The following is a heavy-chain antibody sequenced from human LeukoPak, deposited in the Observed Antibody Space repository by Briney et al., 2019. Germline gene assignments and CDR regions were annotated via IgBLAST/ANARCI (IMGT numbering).Heavy chain of an antibody. CDR3: ARGGLVRGTINSLIAFDV. CDR1: GDSVSNTAAG. J-gene: IGHJ3*01. V-gene: IGHV6-1*01. D-gene: IGHD3-10*01. Sequence: SQTLSLTCVISGDSVSNTAAGWSWIRQSPSRGLEWLGRIYYRPQYRTQWFDDYAVSVRSRISINPDTSKNQSSLQLNSVTPEDTAIYYCARGGLVRGTINSLIAFDVWGQGTMVTVSS. CDR2: IYYRPQYRTQWFD.